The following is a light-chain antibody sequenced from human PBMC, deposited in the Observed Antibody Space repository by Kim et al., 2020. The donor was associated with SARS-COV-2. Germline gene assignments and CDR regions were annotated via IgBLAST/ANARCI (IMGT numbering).Light chain of an antibody. CDR1: QSVGSSL. Sequence: LSPGERATRSCRASQSVGSSLLAWYQQKPGQAPRLLIYEAFKRVAGIPDRFSGSESGTDFTLTISRPEPEDFAMYYCQQYGRLPYTFGQRTKLPI. CDR3: QQYGRLPYT. CDR2: EAF. J-gene: IGKJ2*01. V-gene: IGKV3-20*01.